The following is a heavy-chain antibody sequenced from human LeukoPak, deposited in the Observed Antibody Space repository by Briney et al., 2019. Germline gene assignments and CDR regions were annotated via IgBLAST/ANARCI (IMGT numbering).Heavy chain of an antibody. D-gene: IGHD6-13*01. Sequence: ASVKVSCKASGYTFTGNFMHWVRQAPGQGLEWMGWINPNSGGTNYAQKFQGRVTMTRDTSISTAYMELSRLRSDDTAVYYCARAAFGSFFDYWGQGTLVTVSS. CDR2: INPNSGGT. V-gene: IGHV1-2*02. CDR1: GYTFTGNF. J-gene: IGHJ4*02. CDR3: ARAAFGSFFDY.